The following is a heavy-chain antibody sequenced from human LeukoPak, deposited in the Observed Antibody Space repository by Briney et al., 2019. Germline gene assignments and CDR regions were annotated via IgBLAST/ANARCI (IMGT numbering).Heavy chain of an antibody. CDR1: GYTFTSYY. CDR2: INPSGGST. CDR3: ARDRADYGDSAVNWFDP. D-gene: IGHD4-17*01. Sequence: ASVKVSCKASGYTFTSYYMYWVRQAPGQGLEWMGIINPSGGSTSYAQKFQGRVTMTRDMSTSTVYMELSSLRSEDTAVYYCARDRADYGDSAVNWFDPWGQGTLVTVSS. V-gene: IGHV1-46*01. J-gene: IGHJ5*02.